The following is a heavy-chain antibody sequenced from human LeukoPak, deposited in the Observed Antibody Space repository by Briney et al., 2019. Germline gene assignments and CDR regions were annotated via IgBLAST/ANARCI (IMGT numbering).Heavy chain of an antibody. V-gene: IGHV4-59*01. CDR3: ARGTRAAAVTNY. CDR1: GGSISSYY. Sequence: SETLSLTCTVSGGSISSYYWSWIRQPPGKGLEWIGYIYYSGSTNYNPSLKSRVTISVDTSKNQFSLKLSSVTAADTAVYYCARGTRAAAVTNYWGQGTLVTVSS. CDR2: IYYSGST. J-gene: IGHJ4*02. D-gene: IGHD6-13*01.